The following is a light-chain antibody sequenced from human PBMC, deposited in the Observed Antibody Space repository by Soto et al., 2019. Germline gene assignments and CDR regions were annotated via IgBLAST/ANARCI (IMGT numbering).Light chain of an antibody. V-gene: IGKV3-11*01. J-gene: IGKJ5*01. CDR1: QSVSSY. Sequence: EIVLTQSPATLSLSPGERATLSCRASQSVSSYLAWYQQKPGQAPRLLIYDASNRATGLPARFSGSWSGTDFTLTISSLAPEDFAVYYCQQRSNWPITFGQGTRLEIK. CDR2: DAS. CDR3: QQRSNWPIT.